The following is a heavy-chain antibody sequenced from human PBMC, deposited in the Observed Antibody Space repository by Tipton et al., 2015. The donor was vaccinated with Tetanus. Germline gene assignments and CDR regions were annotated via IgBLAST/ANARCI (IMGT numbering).Heavy chain of an antibody. CDR2: INPSGGST. D-gene: IGHD6-19*01. J-gene: IGHJ5*02. CDR3: ARVFIAVAGHNWFDP. CDR1: GYTFTSYY. Sequence: QSGAEVKKPGASVKVSCKASGYTFTSYYMHWVRQAPGQGLEWMGIINPSGGSTSYAQKFQGRVTMTRDTSTSTAYMELSSLRSEDTAVYYCARVFIAVAGHNWFDPWGQGTLVTVSS. V-gene: IGHV1-46*01.